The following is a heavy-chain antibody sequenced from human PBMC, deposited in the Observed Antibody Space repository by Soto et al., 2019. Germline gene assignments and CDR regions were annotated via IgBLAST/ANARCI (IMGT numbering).Heavy chain of an antibody. D-gene: IGHD3-10*01. Sequence: PGGSLRLSCAASGFTFSTYWMSWVRQTPGKGLEWVSSIGSSGSGTYYTDSVRGRFTISRDNTKNTLCLQMNSLRDEDTAVYYCARRGIPVAREGFDSWGQGTLVTVSS. CDR2: IGSSGSGT. CDR3: ARRGIPVAREGFDS. J-gene: IGHJ4*02. V-gene: IGHV3-23*01. CDR1: GFTFSTYW.